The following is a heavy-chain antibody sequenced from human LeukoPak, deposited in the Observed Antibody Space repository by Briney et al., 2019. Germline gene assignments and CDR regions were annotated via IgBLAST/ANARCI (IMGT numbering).Heavy chain of an antibody. J-gene: IGHJ5*02. V-gene: IGHV1-8*01. CDR2: MNPNSGNT. CDR1: GYTFTSYD. CDR3: AIPSSYRAENWFDP. Sequence: ASVKVSCKASGYTFTSYDINWVRQATGQGLEWMGWMNPNSGNTGYAQKFQGRVTMTRNTSISTAYMELSSLGSEDTAVYYCAIPSSYRAENWFDPWGQGTLVTVSS.